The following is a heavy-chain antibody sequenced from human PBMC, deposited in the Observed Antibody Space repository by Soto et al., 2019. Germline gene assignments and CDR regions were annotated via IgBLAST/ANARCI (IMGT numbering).Heavy chain of an antibody. V-gene: IGHV3-23*01. CDR1: GSTFSGYA. CDR3: ARVSWREKYGMDV. Sequence: GGSLRLSCAASGSTFSGYAMSWVRQAPGKGLEWVSAISGSGGSTYYADSVKGRFTISRDNAKNSLYLQMNRLRAEDTAVYYCARVSWREKYGMDVWGQGTTVTVSS. CDR2: ISGSGGST. J-gene: IGHJ6*02.